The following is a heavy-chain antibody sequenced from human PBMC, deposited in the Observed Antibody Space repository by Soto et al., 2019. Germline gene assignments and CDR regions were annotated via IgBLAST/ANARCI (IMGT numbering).Heavy chain of an antibody. J-gene: IGHJ5*02. CDR2: IYYSGST. CDR3: ARVHSSSSVPLILNPNWFDP. CDR1: GGSISSGGYY. D-gene: IGHD6-6*01. V-gene: IGHV4-31*03. Sequence: SETLSLTCTVSGGSISSGGYYWSWIRQHPGKGLEWIGYIYYSGSTYYNPSLKSRVTISVDTSKNQFSLKLSSVTAADTAVYYCARVHSSSSVPLILNPNWFDPWGQGTLVTVSS.